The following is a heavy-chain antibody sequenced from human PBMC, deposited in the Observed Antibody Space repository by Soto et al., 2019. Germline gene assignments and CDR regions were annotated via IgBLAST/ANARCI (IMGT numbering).Heavy chain of an antibody. J-gene: IGHJ3*02. CDR2: ISSSSDYI. V-gene: IGHV3-21*01. Sequence: EVQLVEAGGGLVKPGGSLRLSCAASGFTFTSYSMNWVRQAPGKGLEWVSSISSSSDYIFYADSVKGRFTISRDNAKNSRYLQMNSLRAEDTAVYYCARSVPAAPFDIWGQGTMVIVSS. D-gene: IGHD2-2*01. CDR1: GFTFTSYS. CDR3: ARSVPAAPFDI.